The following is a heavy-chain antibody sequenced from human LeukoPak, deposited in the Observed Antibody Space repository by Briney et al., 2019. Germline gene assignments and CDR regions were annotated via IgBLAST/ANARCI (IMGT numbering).Heavy chain of an antibody. CDR3: ARGGLYSSSSHDY. V-gene: IGHV4-39*07. J-gene: IGHJ4*02. Sequence: SETLSLTCTVSGGSISSSSYYWGWIRQPPGKGLECIGNIYYSGSTYYNPSLKSRVTISVDTSKNQFSLKLSSVTAADTAVYYCARGGLYSSSSHDYWGQGTLVTVSS. CDR2: IYYSGST. D-gene: IGHD6-6*01. CDR1: GGSISSSSYY.